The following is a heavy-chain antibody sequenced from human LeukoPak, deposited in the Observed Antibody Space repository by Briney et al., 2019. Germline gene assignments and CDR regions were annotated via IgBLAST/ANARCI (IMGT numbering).Heavy chain of an antibody. CDR3: AKEYRVRVSLANNWFDP. CDR2: MSGSDDST. J-gene: IGHJ5*02. D-gene: IGHD1-26*01. V-gene: IGHV3-23*01. Sequence: PGGSLRLSCTASGFTFSNYAMTWVSQAPGKGLECVSAMSGSDDSTYYADSVKGRFTISRDNSKNTLYLQMKSLRVEDTAVYYCAKEYRVRVSLANNWFDPWGQGTLVTVSS. CDR1: GFTFSNYA.